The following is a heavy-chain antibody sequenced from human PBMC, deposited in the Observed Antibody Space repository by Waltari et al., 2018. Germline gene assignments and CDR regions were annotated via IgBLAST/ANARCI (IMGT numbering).Heavy chain of an antibody. Sequence: QVQLVQSGAEVKKPGASVKVSCKASGYTFTSYGISWVRQAPGQGLEWMGWTLPYNGNTNYAQKLQGRSTMTTDSATSPAYMELRSLRSDDTVVYYCARARLGDAFDIWGQGTMVTVSS. D-gene: IGHD7-27*01. J-gene: IGHJ3*02. V-gene: IGHV1-18*04. CDR2: TLPYNGNT. CDR1: GYTFTSYG. CDR3: ARARLGDAFDI.